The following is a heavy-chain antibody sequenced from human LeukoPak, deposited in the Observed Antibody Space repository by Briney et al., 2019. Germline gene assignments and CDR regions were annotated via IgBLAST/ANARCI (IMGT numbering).Heavy chain of an antibody. Sequence: KPSETLSLTCAVYGGSFSGYYWSWIRQPPGKGLEWIGEINHSGSTNYNPSLKSRVTISVDTSKNQFSLKLSSVTAADTAVYYCARAVIVDTGHYYYYYGMDVWGQGTTVTVSS. D-gene: IGHD5-18*01. J-gene: IGHJ6*02. CDR2: INHSGST. V-gene: IGHV4-34*01. CDR3: ARAVIVDTGHYYYYYGMDV. CDR1: GGSFSGYY.